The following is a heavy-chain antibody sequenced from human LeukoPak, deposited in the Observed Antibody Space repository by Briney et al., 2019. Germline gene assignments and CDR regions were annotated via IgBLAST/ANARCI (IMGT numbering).Heavy chain of an antibody. V-gene: IGHV4-39*07. J-gene: IGHJ3*02. CDR2: IYYSGGT. CDR1: GGSISSSTYH. Sequence: SETLSLTCTVSGGSISSSTYHWGWIRQPPGKGLEWIGSIYYSGGTYYNPSLKSRVTISVDTSKNQFSLKLSSVTAADTAVYYCARAVLRFLEWLSADAFDIWGQGTMVTVSS. CDR3: ARAVLRFLEWLSADAFDI. D-gene: IGHD3-3*01.